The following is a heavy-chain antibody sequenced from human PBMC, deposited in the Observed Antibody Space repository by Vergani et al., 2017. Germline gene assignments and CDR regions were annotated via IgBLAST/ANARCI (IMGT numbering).Heavy chain of an antibody. Sequence: VQLVESGGGLVKPGGSLRLSCAASGFTFSSYSMNWVRQAPGKGLEWIGSIYYSGSTYYNPSLKSRVTISVDTSKTQFSLKLSSVTAADTAVYYCARPDSGAWLVFQHWGQGTLVTVSS. CDR3: ARPDSGAWLVFQH. CDR1: GFTFSSYS. D-gene: IGHD6-19*01. V-gene: IGHV4-38-2*01. CDR2: IYYSGST. J-gene: IGHJ1*01.